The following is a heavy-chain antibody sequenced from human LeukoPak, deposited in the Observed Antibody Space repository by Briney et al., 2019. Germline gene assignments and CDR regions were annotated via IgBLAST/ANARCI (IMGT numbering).Heavy chain of an antibody. Sequence: GGSLRLSCAASGFTFSSYSMNWVRQAPGKGLEWVSSISSSSSHIYYADSVKGRFTISRDNAKNSLYLQMNSLRAEDTAVYYCARGWRVSGHYYGMDVWGQGTTVTVS. CDR3: ARGWRVSGHYYGMDV. D-gene: IGHD6-19*01. CDR2: ISSSSSHI. J-gene: IGHJ6*02. CDR1: GFTFSSYS. V-gene: IGHV3-21*01.